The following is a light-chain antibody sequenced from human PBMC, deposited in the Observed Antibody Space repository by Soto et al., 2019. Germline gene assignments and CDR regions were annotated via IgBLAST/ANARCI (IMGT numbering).Light chain of an antibody. J-gene: IGKJ4*01. Sequence: QRTHTPSSLSASVGDRVTITCQASQDISNFLNWYHQAPGKAPQLLIYDVSNLQPGVASRFSGSGSGTDFTFTISSFQPEDIGTFYCQVSDKQPVTFGGGTKVDIK. V-gene: IGKV1-33*01. CDR1: QDISNF. CDR3: QVSDKQPVT. CDR2: DVS.